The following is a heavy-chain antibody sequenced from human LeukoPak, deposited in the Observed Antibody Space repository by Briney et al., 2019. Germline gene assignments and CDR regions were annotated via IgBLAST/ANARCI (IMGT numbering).Heavy chain of an antibody. D-gene: IGHD3-16*01. V-gene: IGHV3-74*01. CDR3: VRDLILVWTPGDDFDH. CDR1: GFTLSNYW. J-gene: IGHJ4*02. Sequence: GGSLRLSCAASGFTLSNYWMHWVRHAPGKGLEWVSRINERATIISYADSVKGRFTISRENARNTLYLQMNSLTAEDTAVYYCVRDLILVWTPGDDFDHWGQGTLVTVSS. CDR2: INERATII.